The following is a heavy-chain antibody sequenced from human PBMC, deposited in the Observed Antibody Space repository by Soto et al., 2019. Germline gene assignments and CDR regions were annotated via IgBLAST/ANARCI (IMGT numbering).Heavy chain of an antibody. CDR1: DGSVSSHY. J-gene: IGHJ4*02. V-gene: IGHV4-59*02. CDR2: FYYSGGT. Sequence: HPSTVSDGSVSSHYWSWIRQPPGKGLEWIGYFYYSGGTNYNPSLKSRVTISVDPSQSQFSLRLNSLTAADTAVYYCARGPSGDKVHYWGQGALVTSPQ. CDR3: ARGPSGDKVHY. D-gene: IGHD7-27*01.